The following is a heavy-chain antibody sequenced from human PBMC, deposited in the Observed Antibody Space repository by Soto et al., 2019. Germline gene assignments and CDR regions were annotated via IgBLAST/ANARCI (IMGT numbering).Heavy chain of an antibody. Sequence: EVQLVESGGGLVKPGGSLRLSCAASGFTFSSYSMNWVRQAPGKGLEWVSSISSSSSYIYYADSVKGRFTISRDNAKNSLYLQMNSLRVYDTAVYYCAREGYNWNYKGDYWGQGTLVTVSS. CDR1: GFTFSSYS. CDR2: ISSSSSYI. V-gene: IGHV3-21*01. J-gene: IGHJ4*02. CDR3: AREGYNWNYKGDY. D-gene: IGHD1-7*01.